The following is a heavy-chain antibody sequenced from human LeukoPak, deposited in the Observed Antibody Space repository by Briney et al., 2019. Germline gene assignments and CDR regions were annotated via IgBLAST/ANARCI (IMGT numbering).Heavy chain of an antibody. Sequence: PGGSLRLSCAASGFTFSDYNMRWIRQAPGKGLEWVSYISSSGSTIYYADSVKGRFTISRDNAKNSLYLQMNSLRAEDTAVYYCARYYYGSGSYYAPYYFDYWGQGTLVTVSS. V-gene: IGHV3-11*04. CDR3: ARYYYGSGSYYAPYYFDY. CDR1: GFTFSDYN. D-gene: IGHD3-10*01. J-gene: IGHJ4*02. CDR2: ISSSGSTI.